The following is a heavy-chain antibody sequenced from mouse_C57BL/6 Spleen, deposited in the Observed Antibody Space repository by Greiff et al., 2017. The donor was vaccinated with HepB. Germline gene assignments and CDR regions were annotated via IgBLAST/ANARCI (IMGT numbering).Heavy chain of an antibody. CDR3: AREGITTVHY. J-gene: IGHJ4*01. D-gene: IGHD1-1*01. V-gene: IGHV5-4*01. Sequence: EVKLMESGGGLVKPGGSLKLSCAASGFTFSSYAMSWVRQTPEKRLEWVATISDGGSYTYYPDNVKGRFTISRDNAKNNLYLQMSHLKSEDTAMYYCAREGITTVHYWGQGTSVTVSS. CDR2: ISDGGSYT. CDR1: GFTFSSYA.